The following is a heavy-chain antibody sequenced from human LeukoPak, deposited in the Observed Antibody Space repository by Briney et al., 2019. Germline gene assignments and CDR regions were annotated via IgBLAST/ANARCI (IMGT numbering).Heavy chain of an antibody. CDR3: ARGSRGSGPTDY. CDR2: ISSSNSYI. V-gene: IGHV3-21*01. J-gene: IGHJ4*02. Sequence: PGGSLRLSCAASGFTFSTYNMNWFRQAPGKGLEYVSSISSSNSYIYYADSVKGRFTISRDNAKNSLYLQMNSLRAEDTAVYYCARGSRGSGPTDYWGQGTLVTVSS. D-gene: IGHD2-2*01. CDR1: GFTFSTYN.